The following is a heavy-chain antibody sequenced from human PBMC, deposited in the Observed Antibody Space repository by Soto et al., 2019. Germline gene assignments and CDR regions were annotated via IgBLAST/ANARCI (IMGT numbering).Heavy chain of an antibody. CDR3: ARRALPQCINGVCYKDGFWDY. J-gene: IGHJ4*02. D-gene: IGHD2-8*01. V-gene: IGHV4-31*03. CDR2: IYYSGTT. CDR1: GGSVSSGGYY. Sequence: SETLSLTCTVSGGSVSSGGYYWSWIRQHPGTGLEWIGYIYYSGTTYFNPSLKSRASIPLDTSKNEFSLKLTSVTAADTAVYYCARRALPQCINGVCYKDGFWDYWGQGALVTVSS.